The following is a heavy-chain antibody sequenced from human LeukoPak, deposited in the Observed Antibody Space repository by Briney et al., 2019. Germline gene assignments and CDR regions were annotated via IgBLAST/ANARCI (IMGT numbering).Heavy chain of an antibody. D-gene: IGHD3-10*01. CDR3: ERHYYYGSGSEGMDV. J-gene: IGHJ6*02. Sequence: GGSLRLSCAASGFTFSSYAMHWVRQAPGKGLEWVAVISYDGSNKYYADSVKGRFTISRDNSKNTLYLQMNSLRAEDTAVYYCERHYYYGSGSEGMDVWGQGTTVTVSS. V-gene: IGHV3-30-3*01. CDR2: ISYDGSNK. CDR1: GFTFSSYA.